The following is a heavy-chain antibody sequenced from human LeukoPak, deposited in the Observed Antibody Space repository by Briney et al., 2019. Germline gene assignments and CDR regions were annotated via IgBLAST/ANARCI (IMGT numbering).Heavy chain of an antibody. CDR2: IYYSGST. J-gene: IGHJ5*02. Sequence: SETLSLTCTVSGGSISSGGYYWSWIRQHPGKGLEWIGYIYYSGSTYHNPSLKSRVTISVDTSKNQFSLKLSSVTAADTAVYYCARLVGHGGSSSWWFDPWGQGTLVTVSS. CDR1: GGSISSGGYY. V-gene: IGHV4-31*03. D-gene: IGHD6-13*01. CDR3: ARLVGHGGSSSWWFDP.